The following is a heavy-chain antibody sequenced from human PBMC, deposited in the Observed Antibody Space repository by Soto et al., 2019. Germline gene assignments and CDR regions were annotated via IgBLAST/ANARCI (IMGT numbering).Heavy chain of an antibody. D-gene: IGHD3-10*01. CDR3: TRHHSREGYVDY. CDR1: GGSISSYY. J-gene: IGHJ4*02. V-gene: IGHV4-59*08. Sequence: QVQLQESGPGLVKPSETLSLTCTVSGGSISSYYWSWIRQPPGKELEWIRYIYYRGSTHYNPSLKRRITTSVDTSKTQFSLQRSSVSAAATAEYYSTRHHSREGYVDYWGQGTLVTVSS. CDR2: IYYRGST.